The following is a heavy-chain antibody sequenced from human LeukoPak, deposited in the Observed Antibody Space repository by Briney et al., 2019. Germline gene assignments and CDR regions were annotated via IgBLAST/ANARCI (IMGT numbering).Heavy chain of an antibody. J-gene: IGHJ4*02. Sequence: SGPGLVKPSETLSLTCTVSGDSFSSNNYWTWVRQPPGKGLEWIGEIYRSGATNYNPSLRSRVTVSLDKSKNQFSLRLNSVTAADTAIYYCARNAGYSDLNFWGQGVLVTVSS. V-gene: IGHV4-4*02. CDR1: GDSFSSNNY. CDR2: IYRSGAT. CDR3: ARNAGYSDLNF. D-gene: IGHD3-22*01.